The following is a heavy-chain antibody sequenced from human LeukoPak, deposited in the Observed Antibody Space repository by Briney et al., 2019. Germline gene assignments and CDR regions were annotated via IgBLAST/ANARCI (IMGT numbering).Heavy chain of an antibody. CDR2: ISSSSTI. CDR1: GFTFSSYS. D-gene: IGHD6-13*01. CDR3: ASYSSSDDAFDI. Sequence: PGGSLRLSCAASGFTFSSYSMNWVRQAPGKGLEWVSYISSSSTIYYADSVKGRFTISRDNAKNSLYLQMNSLRAEDTAVYYCASYSSSDDAFDIWGQGTMVTVSS. J-gene: IGHJ3*02. V-gene: IGHV3-48*04.